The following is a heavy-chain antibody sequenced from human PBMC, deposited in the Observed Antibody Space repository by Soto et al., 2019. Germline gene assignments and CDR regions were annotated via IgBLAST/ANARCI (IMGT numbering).Heavy chain of an antibody. CDR3: TTAPIQLWLGYYYGMDV. D-gene: IGHD5-18*01. V-gene: IGHV3-15*07. CDR1: GFTFSNAW. Sequence: GGSLRLSCAASGFTFSNAWMNWVRQAPGKGLEWVGRIKSKTDGGTTDYAAPVKGRFTISRDDSKNTLYLQMNSLKTEDTAVYYCTTAPIQLWLGYYYGMDVWGQGTTVTVSS. CDR2: IKSKTDGGTT. J-gene: IGHJ6*02.